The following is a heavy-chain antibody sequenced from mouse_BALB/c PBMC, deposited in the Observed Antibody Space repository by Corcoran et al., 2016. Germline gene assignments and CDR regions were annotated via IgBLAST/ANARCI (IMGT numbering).Heavy chain of an antibody. CDR1: GYSFTGYY. V-gene: IGHV1-26*01. CDR2: INPYNGAT. D-gene: IGHD2-2*01. Sequence: EVQLQQSGPELVKPGASVKISCKASGYSFTGYYMHWVKQSHVKSLEWIGRINPYNGATSYNQNFKDKASLTVDKSSSTAYMELHSLTSEDSAVYYCLYGYDWYFDVWGAGTTVTVSS. CDR3: LYGYDWYFDV. J-gene: IGHJ1*01.